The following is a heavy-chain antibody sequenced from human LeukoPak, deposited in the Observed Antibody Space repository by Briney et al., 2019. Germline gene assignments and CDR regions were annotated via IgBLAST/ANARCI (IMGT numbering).Heavy chain of an antibody. Sequence: GRSLRLSCAASGFTFSSYGMHWVRQAPGKGLEWVAVISYDGSNKYYADSVKGRFTISRDNSKNTLYLQMNSLRAEDTAAYYCAKDVGSGWSHNWFDPWGQGTLVTVSS. CDR3: AKDVGSGWSHNWFDP. V-gene: IGHV3-30*18. CDR1: GFTFSSYG. CDR2: ISYDGSNK. J-gene: IGHJ5*02. D-gene: IGHD6-19*01.